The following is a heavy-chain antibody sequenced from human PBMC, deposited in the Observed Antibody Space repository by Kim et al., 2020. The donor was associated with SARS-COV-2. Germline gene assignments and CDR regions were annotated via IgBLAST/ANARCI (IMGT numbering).Heavy chain of an antibody. CDR2: IYYSGST. CDR1: GGSISSGGYY. J-gene: IGHJ6*02. V-gene: IGHV4-31*03. D-gene: IGHD3-9*01. Sequence: SETLSLTCTVSGGSISSGGYYWSWIRQHPGKGLEWIGYIYYSGSTYYNPSLKSRVTISVDTSKNQFSLKLSSVTAADTAVYYCARENRGLRYFDSGNYYYYYGMDVWGQGTTVTVSS. CDR3: ARENRGLRYFDSGNYYYYYGMDV.